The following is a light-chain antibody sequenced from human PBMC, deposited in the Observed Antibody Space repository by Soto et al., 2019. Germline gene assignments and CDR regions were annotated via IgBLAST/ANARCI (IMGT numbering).Light chain of an antibody. CDR2: DVT. CDR1: SSDIGIYNF. J-gene: IGLJ2*01. Sequence: QSALTQPASVSASPGQSITISCTGTSSDIGIYNFVSWYQQHPGKAPKLLVYDVTNRPSGVSNRFSGSKSGSTASLTISGLQDEDEADYYCTSYTNTNTLVFGGGTQLTVL. V-gene: IGLV2-14*03. CDR3: TSYTNTNTLV.